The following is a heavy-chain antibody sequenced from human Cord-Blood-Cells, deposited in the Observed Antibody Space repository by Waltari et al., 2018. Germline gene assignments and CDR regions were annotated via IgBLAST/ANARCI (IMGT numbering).Heavy chain of an antibody. J-gene: IGHJ3*02. CDR3: ARAEKGDFWSGYYAFDI. Sequence: QVQLQQWGAGLLKPSETLSLTCAVYSGFFSGYYWSWIRHPPGKGLGWIGEVNHSGSTKYNPSLKSRVTISVDTSKNQFSLKLSSVTAADTAVYYCARAEKGDFWSGYYAFDIWGQGTMVTVSS. CDR1: SGFFSGYY. V-gene: IGHV4-34*01. CDR2: VNHSGST. D-gene: IGHD3-3*01.